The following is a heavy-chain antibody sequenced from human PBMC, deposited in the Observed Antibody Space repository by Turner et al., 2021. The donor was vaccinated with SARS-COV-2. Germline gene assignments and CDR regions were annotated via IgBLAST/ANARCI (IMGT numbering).Heavy chain of an antibody. J-gene: IGHJ4*02. Sequence: QVQLVESGGGVVQLGRSLRLSCAASGFISSSYGMHWVRQAPGKGLEWVAVISYDGSNKYYTDSVKGRFTISRDKSKNTLYLQMNSLRTEDTAVYYCAKGGYSGSTFDYWGQGTLVTVSS. CDR1: GFISSSYG. V-gene: IGHV3-30*18. CDR3: AKGGYSGSTFDY. CDR2: ISYDGSNK. D-gene: IGHD1-26*01.